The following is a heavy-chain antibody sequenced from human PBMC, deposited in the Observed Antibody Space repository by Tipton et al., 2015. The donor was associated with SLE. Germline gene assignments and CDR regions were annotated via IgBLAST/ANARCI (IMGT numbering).Heavy chain of an antibody. Sequence: TLSLTCTVSGDSVKSRYWIWVRQPAGRGLEWIGYISYSGTTKYNPSLMSRVTISVDTTKNHFSLRLQYVTAADTAIYYCARDRGGYCAAGDCYSDGFDMWGQGTMVTVFS. J-gene: IGHJ3*02. CDR2: ISYSGTT. D-gene: IGHD2-8*02. CDR3: ARDRGGYCAAGDCYSDGFDM. V-gene: IGHV4-59*02. CDR1: GDSVKSRY.